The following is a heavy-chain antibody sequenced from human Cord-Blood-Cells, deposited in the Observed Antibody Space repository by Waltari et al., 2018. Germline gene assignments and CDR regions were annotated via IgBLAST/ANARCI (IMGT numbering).Heavy chain of an antibody. CDR1: GSTFTGYS. Sequence: QVQLVQSGAEVTTPGASVKVSCKATGSTFTGYSMPRVGQAPGQGLVWMGWINPNSGGTNYAQKFQGRVTMTRDTSISTAYMELSRLRSDDTAVYYCARVRTVRTGTLDYWGQGTLVTVSS. CDR2: INPNSGGT. CDR3: ARVRTVRTGTLDY. V-gene: IGHV1-2*02. D-gene: IGHD1-7*01. J-gene: IGHJ4*02.